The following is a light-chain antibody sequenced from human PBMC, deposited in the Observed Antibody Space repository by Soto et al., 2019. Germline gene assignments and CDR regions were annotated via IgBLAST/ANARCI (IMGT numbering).Light chain of an antibody. J-gene: IGKJ1*01. CDR2: AAS. CDR3: LQHKTYPWT. CDR1: QDISNY. V-gene: IGKV1-17*03. Sequence: DIQMTQSPSAMSASVGDRVTITCRATQDISNYLTWFQQKPGKVPQRLIYAASTLQGGVPSRFSGSGSGTEFTLTISSLQPEDFATYYCLQHKTYPWTFGQGTKVE.